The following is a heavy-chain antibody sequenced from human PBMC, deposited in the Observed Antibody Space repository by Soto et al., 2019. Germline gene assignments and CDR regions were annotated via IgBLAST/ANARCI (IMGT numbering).Heavy chain of an antibody. V-gene: IGHV4-30-4*01. J-gene: IGHJ4*02. CDR1: GDSISSYDSY. CDR3: VRGTDPSKCGY. Sequence: VQLQESGPGLVKTSQTLSLTCTVSGDSISSYDSYWSWIRQSPGKGLEYIGHTYYSGGTHYNPSLESRVTISVYTSQKQLSLELNSATVADPAVSYCVRGTDPSKCGYWGRGILVNVTS. CDR2: TYYSGGT.